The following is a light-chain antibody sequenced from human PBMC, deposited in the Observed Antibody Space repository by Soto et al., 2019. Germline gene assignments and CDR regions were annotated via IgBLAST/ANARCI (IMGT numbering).Light chain of an antibody. CDR3: QQYNNFWT. J-gene: IGKJ1*01. V-gene: IGKV3-15*01. CDR2: GAS. CDR1: QSVSTN. Sequence: PGETATLSCRASQSVSTNLAWYQPKPGQAPRLLIYGASTRATDIPARFSGSGSGTEFTLTISSLQSEDFAVYYCQQYNNFWTFGQGTKVEIK.